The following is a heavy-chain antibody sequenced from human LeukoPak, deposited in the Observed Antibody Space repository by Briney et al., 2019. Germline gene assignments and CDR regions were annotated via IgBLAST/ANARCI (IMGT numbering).Heavy chain of an antibody. CDR2: MSSYCDHI. V-gene: IGHV3-21*06. CDR3: ARDVII. CDR1: GFTFSSSS. Sequence: GGSLRLSCAASGFTFSSSSMNWVRRAPGKGLEWVSPMSSYCDHIYYADSVKGRFTISRDNAKNSLYLQMNTLRADDAAVYYWARDVIIRGEGTLVAVSS. D-gene: IGHD2-21*01. J-gene: IGHJ4*02.